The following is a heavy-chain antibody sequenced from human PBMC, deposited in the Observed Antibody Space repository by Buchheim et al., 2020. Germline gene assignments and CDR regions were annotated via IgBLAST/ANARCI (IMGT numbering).Heavy chain of an antibody. CDR3: AGVVVVPAAIPGYPKYYYYGMDV. V-gene: IGHV1-69*02. Sequence: QVQLVQSGAEAKKPGSSVKVSCKASGGTFSSYTISWVRQAPGQGLEWMGRIIPILGIANYAQKFQGRVTITADKSTSTAYMELSSLRSEDTAVYYCAGVVVVPAAIPGYPKYYYYGMDVWGQGTT. D-gene: IGHD2-2*02. CDR2: IIPILGIA. J-gene: IGHJ6*02. CDR1: GGTFSSYT.